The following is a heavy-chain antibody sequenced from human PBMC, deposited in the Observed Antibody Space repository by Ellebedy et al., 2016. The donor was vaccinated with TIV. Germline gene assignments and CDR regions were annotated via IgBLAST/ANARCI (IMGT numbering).Heavy chain of an antibody. CDR3: ARRKGSGTDYFGY. CDR2: IHSTGGT. D-gene: IGHD3-10*01. J-gene: IGHJ4*02. Sequence: MPSETLSLTCTVSGGSITSGSNYWSWIWQPPGKGLEWIGSIHSTGGTHYNPSLMSRVTISIDTSKNHFSLRLTSVTAADTAVYYCARRKGSGTDYFGYWGQGTPATVSS. CDR1: GGSITSGSNY. V-gene: IGHV4-39*07.